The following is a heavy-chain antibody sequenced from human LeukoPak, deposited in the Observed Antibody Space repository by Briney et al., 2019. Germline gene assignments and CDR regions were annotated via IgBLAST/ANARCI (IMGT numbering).Heavy chain of an antibody. CDR1: GGSISSYY. V-gene: IGHV4-59*01. Sequence: SETLSLTCTVSGGSISSYYWNWIRQPPGKGLEWVGYIYYSGGTNYNPSLKSRVTISLDTFKNQFSLKLSSVTAADTAVYYCAGASLYYDSSGQRTFDIWGQGTMVTVSS. CDR3: AGASLYYDSSGQRTFDI. D-gene: IGHD3-22*01. J-gene: IGHJ3*02. CDR2: IYYSGGT.